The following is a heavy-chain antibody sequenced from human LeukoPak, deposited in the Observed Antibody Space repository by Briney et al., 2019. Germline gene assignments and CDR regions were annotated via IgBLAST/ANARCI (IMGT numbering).Heavy chain of an antibody. J-gene: IGHJ6*02. CDR2: ISYDGSNK. V-gene: IGHV3-30*18. CDR1: GVTLGSYA. Sequence: GGSLRLSCAASGVTLGSYAMSWARQAPGKGLEWVAVISYDGSNKYYADSVKGRFTISRDNSKNTLYLQMNSLRAEDTAVYYCAKGLLHPSSYYYYGMDVWGQGTTVTVSS. D-gene: IGHD2-15*01. CDR3: AKGLLHPSSYYYYGMDV.